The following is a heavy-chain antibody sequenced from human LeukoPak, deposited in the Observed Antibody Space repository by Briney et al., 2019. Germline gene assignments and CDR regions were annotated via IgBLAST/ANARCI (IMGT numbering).Heavy chain of an antibody. CDR2: IRYDGSNK. CDR3: ARVYSGSYWSSETSGDWFDP. CDR1: GFTFSSYG. D-gene: IGHD1-26*01. Sequence: GGSLRLSCAASGFTFSSYGMHWVRQAPGKGLEWAAFIRYDGSNKYYADSVKGRFTISRDNSKNTLYLQMNSLRAEDTAVYYCARVYSGSYWSSETSGDWFDPWGQGTLVTVSS. V-gene: IGHV3-30*02. J-gene: IGHJ5*02.